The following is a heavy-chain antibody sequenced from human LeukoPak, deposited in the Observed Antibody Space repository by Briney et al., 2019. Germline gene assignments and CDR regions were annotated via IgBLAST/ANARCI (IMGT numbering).Heavy chain of an antibody. V-gene: IGHV3-23*01. D-gene: IGHD6-19*01. Sequence: GGSLRLSCAASGFTFSSYAMNWVRQAPGKGLAWVSTITGRGVSTYYADSVKGRFTISRDNSKNTLNLQMNRLRAEDTAVYYCARAIDSGWYGEGDYYYMDVWSKGTTVTVSS. CDR1: GFTFSSYA. CDR2: ITGRGVST. J-gene: IGHJ6*03. CDR3: ARAIDSGWYGEGDYYYMDV.